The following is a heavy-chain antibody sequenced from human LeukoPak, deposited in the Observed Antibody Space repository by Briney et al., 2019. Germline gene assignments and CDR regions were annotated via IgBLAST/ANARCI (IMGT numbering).Heavy chain of an antibody. V-gene: IGHV3-20*04. J-gene: IGHJ4*02. CDR2: INWNGGST. D-gene: IGHD3-22*01. CDR1: GFTFDDYG. Sequence: GGSLRLSCAASGFTFDDYGMSWVRQAPGKGLEWVSGINWNGGSTGYADSVKGRFTISRDNAKNSLYLQINSLRAEDTALYYCARAKQRYYYDSSGYYYFDYWGQGTLVTVSS. CDR3: ARAKQRYYYDSSGYYYFDY.